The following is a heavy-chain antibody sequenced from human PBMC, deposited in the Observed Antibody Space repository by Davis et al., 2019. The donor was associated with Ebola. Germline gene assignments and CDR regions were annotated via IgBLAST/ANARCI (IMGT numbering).Heavy chain of an antibody. Sequence: ASVKVSCKASGYTFTSYYMNWVRQAPGQGLEWMGIINPSGGSTTYTQKFLGRVTMTRDTSTSTVYMELSSLTSEDTAVYYCARDLRSWAAAAGDFDYRGQGTLVTVSS. CDR2: INPSGGST. D-gene: IGHD6-13*01. CDR1: GYTFTSYY. J-gene: IGHJ4*02. V-gene: IGHV1-46*01. CDR3: ARDLRSWAAAAGDFDY.